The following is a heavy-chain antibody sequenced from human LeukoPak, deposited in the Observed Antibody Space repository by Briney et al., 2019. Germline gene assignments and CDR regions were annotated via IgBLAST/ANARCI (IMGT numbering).Heavy chain of an antibody. Sequence: SETLPLTCTVSGGSISSGDYYWSWIRQPPGKGLEWIGYIYYSGSTYYNPSLKSRVTISVDTSKNQLSLKLSSVTAADTAVYYCAREVSRWPYYFDYWGQGTLVTVSS. CDR2: IYYSGST. D-gene: IGHD4-23*01. CDR3: AREVSRWPYYFDY. V-gene: IGHV4-30-4*01. CDR1: GGSISSGDYY. J-gene: IGHJ4*02.